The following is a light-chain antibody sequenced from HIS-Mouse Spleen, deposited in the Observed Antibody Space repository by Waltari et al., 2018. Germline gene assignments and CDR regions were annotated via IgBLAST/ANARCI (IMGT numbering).Light chain of an antibody. CDR1: QSVSSSY. V-gene: IGKV3-20*01. CDR3: QQYGSSPET. CDR2: GAS. J-gene: IGKJ1*01. Sequence: EIVLTQSPGTLSLSPGERATLSCRASQSVSSSYLAWYQPKPGQAPRLIIYGASSRATGIPDRFSGSGSGTDFTLTISRLEPEDFAVYYCQQYGSSPETFGQGTKVEIK.